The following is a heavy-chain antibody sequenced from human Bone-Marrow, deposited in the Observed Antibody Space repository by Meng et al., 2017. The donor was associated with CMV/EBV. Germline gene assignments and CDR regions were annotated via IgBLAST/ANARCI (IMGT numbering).Heavy chain of an antibody. CDR3: SRGEYQLLPYYYYYGMAV. Sequence: GGSLRLSCAASGFTFSSYAMHWVRQAPGKGLEYVSAISSNGGSTYYADSVKGRFTISRDNSKNTLYLQMGSLRAEDMAVYYCSRGEYQLLPYYYYYGMAVWGQGATVT. J-gene: IGHJ6*02. V-gene: IGHV3-64*02. CDR2: ISSNGGST. CDR1: GFTFSSYA. D-gene: IGHD2-2*01.